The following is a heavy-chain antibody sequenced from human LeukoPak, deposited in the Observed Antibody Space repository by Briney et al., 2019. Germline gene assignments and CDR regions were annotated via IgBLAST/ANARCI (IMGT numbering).Heavy chain of an antibody. CDR3: ARGEYYDSSGYHARGNWFDP. V-gene: IGHV4-4*07. Sequence: SETLSLTCTVSRGSTSTYYWSWIRQPAGKGLGWIGRIYTSGSTNYNPSLKSRVTISVDTSKNQFSLKLSSVTAADTAVYYCARGEYYDSSGYHARGNWFDPWGQGTLVTVSS. D-gene: IGHD3-22*01. CDR2: IYTSGST. CDR1: RGSTSTYY. J-gene: IGHJ5*02.